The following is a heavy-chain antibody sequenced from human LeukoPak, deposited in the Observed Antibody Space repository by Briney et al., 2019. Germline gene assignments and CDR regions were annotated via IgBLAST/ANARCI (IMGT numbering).Heavy chain of an antibody. CDR2: INHSGST. J-gene: IGHJ5*02. Sequence: ASETLSLTCAVYGGSFSGYYWSWIRHPPGKGLEWIGEINHSGSTNYNPSLKSRVTISVDTSKNQFSLKLSSVTAADTAVYYCARSMVQGVIINTNWFDPWGQGTLVTVSS. CDR1: GGSFSGYY. CDR3: ARSMVQGVIINTNWFDP. V-gene: IGHV4-34*01. D-gene: IGHD3-10*01.